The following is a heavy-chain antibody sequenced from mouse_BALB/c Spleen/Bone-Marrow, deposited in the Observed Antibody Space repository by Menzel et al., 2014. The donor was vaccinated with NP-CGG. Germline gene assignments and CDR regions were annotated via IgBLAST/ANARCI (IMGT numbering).Heavy chain of an antibody. CDR1: GFSLTSSG. CDR3: ARHEGYYYYGSSYAMDY. D-gene: IGHD1-1*01. V-gene: IGHV2-6-2*01. Sequence: VKLVESGPDLVASSLSLSITCTVSGFSLTSSGVHWVRQPPGKGLEWLVVIWSDGSTTYNSALKSRLSITKDNSKSQVFLKMSSLQTDDTAMYYCARHEGYYYYGSSYAMDYWGQGTSVTVSS. J-gene: IGHJ4*01. CDR2: IWSDGST.